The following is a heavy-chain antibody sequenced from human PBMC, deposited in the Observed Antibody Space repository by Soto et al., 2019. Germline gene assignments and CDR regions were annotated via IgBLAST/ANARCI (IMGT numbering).Heavy chain of an antibody. V-gene: IGHV4-59*01. CDR3: DILTGPRAHNWFDP. J-gene: IGHJ5*02. Sequence: SETLSLTCTVSGDSISSDYWSWIRQPPGRGLEWIGYIFYSGSTNYNPSLKSRVTMSADRSKNHFSLNLTSVTAARDRAWDYDILTGPRAHNWFDPWGQGTLVTVSS. CDR1: GDSISSDY. CDR2: IFYSGST. D-gene: IGHD3-9*01.